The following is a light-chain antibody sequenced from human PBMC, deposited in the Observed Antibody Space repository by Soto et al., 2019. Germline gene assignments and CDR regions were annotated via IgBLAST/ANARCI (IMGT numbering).Light chain of an antibody. CDR3: QQSYSTVGT. J-gene: IGKJ1*01. CDR1: QSISTY. V-gene: IGKV1-39*01. Sequence: DIQMTQSPSSLSASVGDRVTITCRASQSISTYLNWYQQKPGKAPKVLIYAASSLQSGVPSRFTGSGSGTDFILTINSLQPEDFATYYCQQSYSTVGTFGQWTKVDIK. CDR2: AAS.